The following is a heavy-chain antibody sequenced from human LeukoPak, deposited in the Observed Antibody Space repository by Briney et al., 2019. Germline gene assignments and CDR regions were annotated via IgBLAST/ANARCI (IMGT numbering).Heavy chain of an antibody. Sequence: GGSLRLSCAASGFTFSSYGMHWVRQAPGKGLEWVAVISYDGSNKYYADSVKGRFTISRDNSKNTLYLQMNSLRAEDTAVYYCAKVSSSGWYGGVDYWGQGTLVTVSS. D-gene: IGHD6-19*01. CDR2: ISYDGSNK. V-gene: IGHV3-30*18. CDR1: GFTFSSYG. CDR3: AKVSSSGWYGGVDY. J-gene: IGHJ4*02.